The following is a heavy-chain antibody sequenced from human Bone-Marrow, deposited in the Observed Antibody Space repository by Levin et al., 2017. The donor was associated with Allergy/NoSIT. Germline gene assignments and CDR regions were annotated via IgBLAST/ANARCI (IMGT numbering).Heavy chain of an antibody. CDR1: GFTFSSYW. J-gene: IGHJ6*02. Sequence: GGSLRLSCAASGFTFSSYWMHWVRQAPGKGLVWVSRINSDGSSTSYADSVKGRFTISRDNAKNTLYLQMNSLRAEDTAVYYCARDRGYSYGYEYYYYGMDGWGQGTTVTVSS. V-gene: IGHV3-74*01. D-gene: IGHD5-18*01. CDR3: ARDRGYSYGYEYYYYGMDG. CDR2: INSDGSST.